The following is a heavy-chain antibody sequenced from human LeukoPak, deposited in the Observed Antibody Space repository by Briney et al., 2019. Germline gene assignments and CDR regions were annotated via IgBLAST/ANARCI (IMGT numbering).Heavy chain of an antibody. CDR1: GFSFSNCS. CDR3: AGDYEGNLAFDI. Sequence: GGSLRLSCAASGFSFSNCSMNWVRQAPGKGQEWVSSISSSTYIYYADSLEGRFTISRDNVRNSLYLQMNSLRAEDTAVYYCAGDYEGNLAFDIWGQGTMVTVSS. D-gene: IGHD4-23*01. CDR2: ISSSTYI. J-gene: IGHJ3*02. V-gene: IGHV3-21*01.